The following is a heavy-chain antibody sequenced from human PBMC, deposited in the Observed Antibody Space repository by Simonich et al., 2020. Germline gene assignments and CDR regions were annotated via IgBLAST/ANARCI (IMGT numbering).Heavy chain of an antibody. J-gene: IGHJ4*02. Sequence: QVQLQESGPGLVKPSETLSLTCAVSGYSISSGYYWGWIRQPPGKGLEWIGSIYHSGSTYYTPALKSRVTISVDTSKNQFSLKLSSVTAADTAVYYCARVTREWLVFYWGQGTLVTVSS. V-gene: IGHV4-38-2*01. D-gene: IGHD6-19*01. CDR1: GYSISSGYY. CDR2: IYHSGST. CDR3: ARVTREWLVFY.